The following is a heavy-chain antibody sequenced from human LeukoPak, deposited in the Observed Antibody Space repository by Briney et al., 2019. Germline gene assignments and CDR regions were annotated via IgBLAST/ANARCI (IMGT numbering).Heavy chain of an antibody. CDR2: ISGSGGST. V-gene: IGHV3-23*01. CDR1: GFTFSSYA. Sequence: GGSLRLSCAASGFTFSSYAMSWVRQAPGKGLEWVSAISGSGGSTYYADSVKGRFTISRDNSKNKLYLQMNSLRDEDTAVYYCAKGWSSPFDYWGQGTLVTVSS. J-gene: IGHJ4*02. CDR3: AKGWSSPFDY.